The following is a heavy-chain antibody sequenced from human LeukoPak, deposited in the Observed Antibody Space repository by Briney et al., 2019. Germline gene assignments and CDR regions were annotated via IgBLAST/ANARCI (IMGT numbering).Heavy chain of an antibody. Sequence: SETLSLTCTVSGGSISSGGYYWSWIRQQPGKGLERIGYINQSGGTYYNPSLKSRVTISVDRSKSQFSLKPSSATAADTAVYYCARGNGDYSPLDDWGQGTLVTVSS. CDR2: INQSGGT. D-gene: IGHD4-17*01. J-gene: IGHJ4*02. CDR3: ARGNGDYSPLDD. V-gene: IGHV4-30-2*01. CDR1: GGSISSGGYY.